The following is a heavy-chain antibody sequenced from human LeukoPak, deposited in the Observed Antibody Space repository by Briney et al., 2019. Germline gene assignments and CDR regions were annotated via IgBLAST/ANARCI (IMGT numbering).Heavy chain of an antibody. J-gene: IGHJ4*02. D-gene: IGHD6-6*01. CDR3: ARRGGSSSPRSPIDH. V-gene: IGHV3-7*01. CDR2: IKQDGSQR. CDR1: GFTFSDYW. Sequence: GGSLRLSCTASGFTFSDYWMTWGRQAPGKGPEWVANIKQDGSQRYYVDSVRGRFTISRDNAKNSLFLQMNCLRAEDTAVYYCARRGGSSSPRSPIDHWGQGTLVTVSS.